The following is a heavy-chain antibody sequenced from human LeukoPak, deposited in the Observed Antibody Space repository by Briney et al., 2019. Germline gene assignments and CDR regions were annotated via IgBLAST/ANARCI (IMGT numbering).Heavy chain of an antibody. CDR3: ARDRTVAAAGMLAGMDV. CDR1: GYTFTSYG. V-gene: IGHV1-18*04. CDR2: ISAYNGNT. Sequence: GASVKVSCKASGYTFTSYGISWVRQAPGQGLEWMGWISAYNGNTNYAQKLQGRVTMITDTSTSTAYMELRSLRSDDTAVYYCARDRTVAAAGMLAGMDVWGKGTTVTVSS. J-gene: IGHJ6*04. D-gene: IGHD6-13*01.